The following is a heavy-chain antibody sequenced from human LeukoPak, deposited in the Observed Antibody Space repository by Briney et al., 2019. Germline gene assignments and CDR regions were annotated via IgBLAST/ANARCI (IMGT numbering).Heavy chain of an antibody. CDR1: GFTFSSYW. D-gene: IGHD6-6*01. CDR2: ISWNSGSI. CDR3: AKVPNGYSSSSA. V-gene: IGHV3-9*01. J-gene: IGHJ5*02. Sequence: PGGSLRLSCAASGFTFSSYWMHWVRQAPGKGLEWVSGISWNSGSIGYADSVKGRFTISRDNAKNSLYLQMNSLRAEDTALYYCAKVPNGYSSSSAWGQGTLVTVSS.